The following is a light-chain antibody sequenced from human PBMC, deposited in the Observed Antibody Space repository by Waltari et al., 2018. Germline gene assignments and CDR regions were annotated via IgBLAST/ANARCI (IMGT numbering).Light chain of an antibody. Sequence: DIQLTQSPSALSASVGDRVTITCRASQTIYTWLAWYQQKPGTAPKLLIYKASTLHTGVPSRFSGSGSGTEFTLTISSLQPDDFATYYCQQYETYWTFAQGTRVEIK. CDR1: QTIYTW. CDR3: QQYETYWT. CDR2: KAS. J-gene: IGKJ1*01. V-gene: IGKV1-5*03.